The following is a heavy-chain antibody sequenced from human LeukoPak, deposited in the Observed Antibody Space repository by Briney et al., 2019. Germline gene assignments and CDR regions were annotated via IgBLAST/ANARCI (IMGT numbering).Heavy chain of an antibody. CDR2: ISAYNGNT. D-gene: IGHD3-10*01. Sequence: ASVKVSCKASGYTFTSYGISWVRQAPGQGLEWMGWISAYNGNTNYAQKLQGRVTMTTDTSTSTAYMELRSLRSDGTAVYYCARDAGITMVRGVYYYYGMDVWGKGTTVTVSS. J-gene: IGHJ6*04. CDR1: GYTFTSYG. V-gene: IGHV1-18*04. CDR3: ARDAGITMVRGVYYYYGMDV.